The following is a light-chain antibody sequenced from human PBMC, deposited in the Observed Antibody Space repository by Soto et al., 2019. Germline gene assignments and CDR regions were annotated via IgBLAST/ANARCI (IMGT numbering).Light chain of an antibody. Sequence: DIQMTQSPSTEAADVGESDTINFRACQSITTWLAWYQQRPGKAPKLLIYDVSSLQSGVPSRFSGSGSGTEFTLTISSLQPDEFATYYCQHYEMYCPWTFGQGTKVDIK. CDR3: QHYEMYCPWT. CDR2: DVS. CDR1: QSITTW. J-gene: IGKJ1*01. V-gene: IGKV1-5*01.